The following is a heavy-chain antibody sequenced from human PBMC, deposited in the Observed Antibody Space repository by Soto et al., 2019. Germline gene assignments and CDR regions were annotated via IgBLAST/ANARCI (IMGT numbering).Heavy chain of an antibody. CDR1: GFIFTHYD. D-gene: IGHD3-22*01. J-gene: IGHJ6*02. CDR2: ISRSSTTV. Sequence: GSLRLSCAASGFIFTHYDMNWVRQAPGKGLEWVSYISRSSTTVYYAGSVKGRFAISRDNAQNSLYLQMNSLRDEDTAAYYCARDFGYDDVWGQGTTVTVSS. V-gene: IGHV3-48*02. CDR3: ARDFGYDDV.